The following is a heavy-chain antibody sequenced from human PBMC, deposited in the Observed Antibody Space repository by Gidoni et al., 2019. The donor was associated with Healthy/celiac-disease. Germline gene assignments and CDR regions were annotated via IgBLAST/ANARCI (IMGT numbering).Heavy chain of an antibody. CDR3: ARVAGKNTIFGVVTRRTTWGYGMDV. V-gene: IGHV4-34*01. CDR1: GGSFSGYY. D-gene: IGHD3-3*01. CDR2: INHSGST. Sequence: QVQLQQCGAGLLKPSETLSLTCAVYGGSFSGYYWSWIRQPPGKGLEWIGEINHSGSTHYNPSLESRVTISVDTSKNQFSLKLSSVTAADTAVYYCARVAGKNTIFGVVTRRTTWGYGMDVWGQGTTVTVSS. J-gene: IGHJ6*02.